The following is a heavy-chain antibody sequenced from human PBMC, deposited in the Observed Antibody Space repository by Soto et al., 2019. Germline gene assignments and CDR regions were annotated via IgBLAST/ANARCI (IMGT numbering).Heavy chain of an antibody. V-gene: IGHV4-31*03. D-gene: IGHD2-15*01. J-gene: IGHJ4*02. CDR1: GDSITNGGYY. CDR2: IYYSGST. Sequence: QVQLQESGPGLVKPSQTLSLTCTVSGDSITNGGYYWNWIRHHPGKGLEWIGYIYYSGSTSYNPSLESRLRITIDTSKNQFSLRLTSVTATDTAVYYCPREVAATPYFEYWGQGALVIISP. CDR3: PREVAATPYFEY.